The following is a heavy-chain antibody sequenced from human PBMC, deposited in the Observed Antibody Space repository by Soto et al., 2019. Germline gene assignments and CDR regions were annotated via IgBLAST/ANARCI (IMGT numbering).Heavy chain of an antibody. CDR1: GGSISSDAYC. Sequence: SETLSLTCTVSGGSISSDAYCWGWIRQPPGKGLEWIGTIYSSGSTYYNPSLKSRVTISVDTSKNHFSLKVSSVTAADTSVYHCARGMYYYDPGSYYNETAAFDSWGQGTLVTVSS. D-gene: IGHD3-10*01. CDR2: IYSSGST. V-gene: IGHV4-39*02. J-gene: IGHJ4*02. CDR3: ARGMYYYDPGSYYNETAAFDS.